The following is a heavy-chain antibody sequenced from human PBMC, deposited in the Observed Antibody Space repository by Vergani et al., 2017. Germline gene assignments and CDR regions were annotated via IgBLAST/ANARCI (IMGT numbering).Heavy chain of an antibody. Sequence: VQLVESGGGVVQPGRSLRLSCAASGFTFSSYAMHWVRQAPGKGLEWVANIKQDGSEKYYVDSVKGRFTISRDNAKNSLYLQMNSLRAEDTAVYYCAREPSGAAEYFQHWGQGTLVTVSS. D-gene: IGHD1-26*01. J-gene: IGHJ1*01. CDR1: GFTFSSYA. V-gene: IGHV3-7*01. CDR2: IKQDGSEK. CDR3: AREPSGAAEYFQH.